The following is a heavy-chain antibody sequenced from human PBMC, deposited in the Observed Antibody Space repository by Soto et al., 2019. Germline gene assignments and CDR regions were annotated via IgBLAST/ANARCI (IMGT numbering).Heavy chain of an antibody. J-gene: IGHJ6*02. CDR1: GGTFSSCT. CDR3: ARGAWFGENYGMDV. Sequence: QVQLVQSGAEVKKPGSSVKVSCKASGGTFSSCTISWVRQAPGRGLEWMGRIIPMLGIANYAQKFQGRVTITADKSTSTAYMSLSSLRSEDTAVYYCARGAWFGENYGMDVWGQGTTVTVSS. CDR2: IIPMLGIA. V-gene: IGHV1-69*02. D-gene: IGHD3-10*01.